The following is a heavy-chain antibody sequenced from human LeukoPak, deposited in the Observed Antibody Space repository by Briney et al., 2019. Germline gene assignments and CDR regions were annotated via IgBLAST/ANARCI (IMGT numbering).Heavy chain of an antibody. J-gene: IGHJ4*02. CDR3: LRDLNWSLDQ. Sequence: GGSLRLSCAASGFTFSNYMMHWVRQAPGKGLVWVSRIKSNGITITYADSVKGRFTISRDNAKNTLYLQMNSLRAEDTAVYYCLRDLNWSLDQWGQGTLVTVSS. V-gene: IGHV3-74*01. CDR2: IKSNGITI. D-gene: IGHD1-20*01. CDR1: GFTFSNYM.